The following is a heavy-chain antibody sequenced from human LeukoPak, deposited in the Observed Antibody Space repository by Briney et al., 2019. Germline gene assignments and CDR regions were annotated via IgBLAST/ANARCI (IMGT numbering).Heavy chain of an antibody. CDR2: ISSSGSTI. Sequence: NPGGSLRLSCAASGFTFSDYYMSWIRQAPGKGLEWVSYISSSGSTIYYADSVKGRFTISRDNSKNTLYLQMNSLRAEDTAVYYCARDPDRDVSYYYDSSGVFGDYWGQGTLVTVSS. CDR3: ARDPDRDVSYYYDSSGVFGDY. J-gene: IGHJ4*02. D-gene: IGHD3-22*01. V-gene: IGHV3-11*04. CDR1: GFTFSDYY.